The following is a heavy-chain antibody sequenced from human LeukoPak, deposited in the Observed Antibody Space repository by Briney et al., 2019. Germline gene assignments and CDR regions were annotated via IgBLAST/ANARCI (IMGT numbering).Heavy chain of an antibody. D-gene: IGHD1-26*01. J-gene: IGHJ4*02. CDR1: GYTLTELS. CDR2: FDPEDGET. V-gene: IGHV1-24*01. Sequence: ASVTVSCKVSGYTLTELSMHWVRQAPGKGLEWMGGFDPEDGETIYAQKFQGRVTMTEDTSTDTAYMELSSLRSEDTAVYYCATEGYSGSYGSVDYWGQGTLVTVSS. CDR3: ATEGYSGSYGSVDY.